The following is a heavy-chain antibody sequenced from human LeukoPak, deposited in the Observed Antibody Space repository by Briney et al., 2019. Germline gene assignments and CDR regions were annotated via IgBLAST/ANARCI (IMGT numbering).Heavy chain of an antibody. V-gene: IGHV3-30*04. CDR1: GITFSSYA. D-gene: IGHD4-17*01. CDR2: ISYDGSNK. CDR3: AREFFYGDYGGFDY. J-gene: IGHJ4*02. Sequence: GGSLRLSCAASGITFSSYAMHWVRQAPGKGLEWVAVISYDGSNKYYADSVKGRFTISRDNSKNTLYLQMNSLRAEDTAVYYCAREFFYGDYGGFDYWGQGTLVTVSS.